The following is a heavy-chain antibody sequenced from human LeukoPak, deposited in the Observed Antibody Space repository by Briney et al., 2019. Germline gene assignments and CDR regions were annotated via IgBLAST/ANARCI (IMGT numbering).Heavy chain of an antibody. CDR1: GGSISSSNYY. J-gene: IGHJ3*02. D-gene: IGHD3-22*01. CDR2: IYYSGST. CDR3: ARKGGYYDSSGYYYDYDAFDI. V-gene: IGHV4-39*07. Sequence: SETLSLTCTVSGGSISSSNYYWDWIRQPPGKGLEWIGSIYYSGSTYYNPSLKSRVTISVDTSKNQFSLKLSSVTAADTAVYYCARKGGYYDSSGYYYDYDAFDIWGQGTMVTVSS.